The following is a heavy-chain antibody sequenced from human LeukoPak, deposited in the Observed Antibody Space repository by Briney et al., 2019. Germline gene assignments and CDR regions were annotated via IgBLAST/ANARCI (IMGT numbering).Heavy chain of an antibody. CDR1: GFTFSSYA. CDR2: ISGTGGRT. J-gene: IGHJ4*02. Sequence: PGGSLRLSCAASGFTFSSYAMSWVRQAPGKGLEWVSAISGTGGRTYYADSVKGRFTISRDNSKNSLDLQMNSLRAEDTAVYYCASAYASGTCGIDDWGQGTLVTVSS. V-gene: IGHV3-23*01. CDR3: ASAYASGTCGIDD. D-gene: IGHD3-10*01.